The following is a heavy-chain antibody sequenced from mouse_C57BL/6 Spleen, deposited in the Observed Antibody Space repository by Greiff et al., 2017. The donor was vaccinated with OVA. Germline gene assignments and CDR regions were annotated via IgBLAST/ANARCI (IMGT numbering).Heavy chain of an antibody. Sequence: LVESGAELVRPGASVTLSCKASGYTFTDYEMHWVKQTPVHGLEWIGAIDPETGGTAYNQKFKGKAILTADKSSSTAYMELRTLTSEDSAVYYCTRTIKNYWGQGTTLTVSS. J-gene: IGHJ2*01. V-gene: IGHV1-15*01. CDR1: GYTFTDYE. CDR3: TRTIKNY. CDR2: IDPETGGT. D-gene: IGHD1-1*01.